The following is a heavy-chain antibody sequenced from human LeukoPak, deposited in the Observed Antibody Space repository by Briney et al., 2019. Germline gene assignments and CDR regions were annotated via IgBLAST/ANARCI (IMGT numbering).Heavy chain of an antibody. CDR3: ARAPDGYYDSETWFDP. Sequence: QAGGSLRLSCVPSGFSFSNYAMSWVRQAPGKGLEWVSSISGSGGSTHYVDSVKGRFTISRDKTKKTLYLQMNSLRAEDTAVYYCARAPDGYYDSETWFDPWGQGTLVTVSS. D-gene: IGHD3-22*01. J-gene: IGHJ5*02. V-gene: IGHV3-23*01. CDR1: GFSFSNYA. CDR2: ISGSGGST.